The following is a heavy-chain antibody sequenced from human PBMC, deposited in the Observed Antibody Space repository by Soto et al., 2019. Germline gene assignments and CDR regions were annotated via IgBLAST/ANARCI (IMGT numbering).Heavy chain of an antibody. V-gene: IGHV3-33*03. J-gene: IGHJ4*02. D-gene: IGHD6-6*01. CDR1: GFKFSQYG. CDR2: SWYDGSKE. CDR3: AKDKWAYSSSPVDLES. Sequence: QAQLVESGGGVVQPGKSLRLSCAASGFKFSQYGIHWVRQAPGRGLEWVAVSWYDGSKEYYADSVKGRFTVSRDRSNNTLYLQMNSLRGDDTAVYYCAKDKWAYSSSPVDLESWGQGILVTVSS.